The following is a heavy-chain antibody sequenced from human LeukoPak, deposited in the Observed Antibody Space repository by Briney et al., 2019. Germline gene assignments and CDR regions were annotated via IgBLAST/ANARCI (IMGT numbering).Heavy chain of an antibody. D-gene: IGHD3-3*01. CDR1: GYTFTSYG. Sequence: GASVKVSCKASGYTFTSYGISWVRQAPGQGLEWMGWISAYNGNTNYAQKLQGRVTMTTDTSTSTAYMELRSLRSDDTAVYYCAKYYDFWSGYERDYGMDVWGQGTTVTVSS. CDR3: AKYYDFWSGYERDYGMDV. J-gene: IGHJ6*02. V-gene: IGHV1-18*01. CDR2: ISAYNGNT.